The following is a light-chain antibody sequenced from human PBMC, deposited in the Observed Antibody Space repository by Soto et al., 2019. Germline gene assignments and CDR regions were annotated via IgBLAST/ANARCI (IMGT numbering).Light chain of an antibody. CDR2: KAS. CDR1: QTIDSW. CDR3: QQSYNTPRT. Sequence: DIQMTQSRSTRSASVGDRVTITCRASQTIDSWLAWYQQRPGKPPNLLIYKASTLASGVPSRFSGSGSGTHFTLTINSLQPEDFATYYCQQSYNTPRTFGQGTKVDIK. J-gene: IGKJ1*01. V-gene: IGKV1-5*03.